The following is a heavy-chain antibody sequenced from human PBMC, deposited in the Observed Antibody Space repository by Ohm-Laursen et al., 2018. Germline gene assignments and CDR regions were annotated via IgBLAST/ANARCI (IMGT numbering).Heavy chain of an antibody. CDR2: IYYSGST. Sequence: PSETLSLTCTVSGGSISSYYRSWIRQPPGKGLEWIGYIYYSGSTNYNPSLKSRVTISVDTSKNQFSRKLSSVTAADTAVYYCARHKHRWGSSWYYFDYWGQGTLVTVSS. CDR1: GGSISSYY. V-gene: IGHV4-59*08. CDR3: ARHKHRWGSSWYYFDY. D-gene: IGHD6-13*01. J-gene: IGHJ4*02.